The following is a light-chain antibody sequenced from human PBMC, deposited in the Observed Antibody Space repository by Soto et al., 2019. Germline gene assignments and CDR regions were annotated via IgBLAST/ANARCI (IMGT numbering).Light chain of an antibody. J-gene: IGKJ1*01. Sequence: DIQLTQSPSFLSASVGDTVTITCRASQALSNYVAWYQQRPGQVPNLLIYGASTLQSGVPIRFSGSGSGTDFTLTISSLQPEDVAVYYCQRYNSAPRTFGQGTKVDIK. CDR3: QRYNSAPRT. CDR1: QALSNY. V-gene: IGKV1-27*01. CDR2: GAS.